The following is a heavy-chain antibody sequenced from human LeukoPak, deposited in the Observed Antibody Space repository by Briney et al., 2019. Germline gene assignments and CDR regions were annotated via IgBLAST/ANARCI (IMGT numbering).Heavy chain of an antibody. J-gene: IGHJ5*02. V-gene: IGHV1-69*13. CDR1: GGTFSSYA. Sequence: SVKVSCKASGGTFSSYAISWVRQAPGQGLEWMGGIIPIFGTANYARKFQGRVTITADESTSTAYMELSSLRSEDTAVYYCARVSADDYGDYDKWFDPWGQGTLVTVSS. CDR3: ARVSADDYGDYDKWFDP. CDR2: IIPIFGTA. D-gene: IGHD4-17*01.